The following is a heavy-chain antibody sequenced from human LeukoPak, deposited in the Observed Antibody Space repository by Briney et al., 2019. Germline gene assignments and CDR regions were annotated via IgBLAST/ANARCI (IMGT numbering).Heavy chain of an antibody. Sequence: PGGSLRLSCAASGFAFSSYGVNWVRQAPGKGLEWVSYITSSSTTYYADSAKGRFTISRDNAKKSLYLQMNSLGDEDTAVYYCARSYNDALDVWGQGTTVTVSS. CDR2: ITSSSTT. CDR3: ARSYNDALDV. J-gene: IGHJ6*02. CDR1: GFAFSSYG. V-gene: IGHV3-48*02.